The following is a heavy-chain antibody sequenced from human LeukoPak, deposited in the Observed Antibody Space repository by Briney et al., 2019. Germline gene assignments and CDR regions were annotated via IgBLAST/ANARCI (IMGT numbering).Heavy chain of an antibody. CDR3: ARGPERAEIR. Sequence: SSETLSLTCTVSGGSISSSSYYWGWIRQPPGKGLEWIGSIYYSGSTYYNPSLKSRVTISVDTSKNQFSLKLSSVTAADTAVYYCARGPERAEIRWGQGTLVTVSS. D-gene: IGHD5-24*01. CDR1: GGSISSSSYY. CDR2: IYYSGST. J-gene: IGHJ4*02. V-gene: IGHV4-39*01.